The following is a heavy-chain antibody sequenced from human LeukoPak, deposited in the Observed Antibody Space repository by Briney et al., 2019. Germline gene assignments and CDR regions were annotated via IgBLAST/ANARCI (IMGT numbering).Heavy chain of an antibody. V-gene: IGHV3-23*01. CDR2: ISGSGGST. CDR3: AKAQFLGYSGYDY. J-gene: IGHJ4*02. D-gene: IGHD5-12*01. CDR1: GFTFSSYA. Sequence: PGGSLRLSCAASGFTFSSYAMSWVRQAPGKGLEWVPAISGSGGSTYYADSVKGRFTISRDNSKNTLYLQMNSLRAEDTAVYYCAKAQFLGYSGYDYWGQGTLVTVSS.